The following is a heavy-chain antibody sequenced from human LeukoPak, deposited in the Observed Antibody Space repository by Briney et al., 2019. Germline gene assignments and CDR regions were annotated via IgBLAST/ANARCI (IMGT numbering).Heavy chain of an antibody. CDR2: IYYSGST. D-gene: IGHD3-22*01. CDR3: ARTPSLTQNYYDSSGYYPFDY. Sequence: PSETLSLTCTVSGGSISSHYWSWIRQPPGKGLEWIGYIYYSGSTNYNPSLKSRVTISVDTSKNQFSLKLSSVTAADTAVYYCARTPSLTQNYYDSSGYYPFDYWGQGTLVTVSS. CDR1: GGSISSHY. J-gene: IGHJ4*02. V-gene: IGHV4-59*11.